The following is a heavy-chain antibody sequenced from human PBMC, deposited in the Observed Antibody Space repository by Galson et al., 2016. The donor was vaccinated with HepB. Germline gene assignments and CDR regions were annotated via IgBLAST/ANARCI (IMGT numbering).Heavy chain of an antibody. J-gene: IGHJ6*02. V-gene: IGHV3-48*03. D-gene: IGHD4-17*01. CDR1: GFTFSSFE. CDR3: ARDLVYPGDYGKYYYYGMDV. CDR2: ISSSGTTI. Sequence: SLRLSCAVSGFTFSSFEMNWVRQAPGKGLEWLSYISSSGTTIYYADSVKGRFTISRDNARNSLYLQMNSLRVEDTAVYYCARDLVYPGDYGKYYYYGMDVWGQGTTVTVSS.